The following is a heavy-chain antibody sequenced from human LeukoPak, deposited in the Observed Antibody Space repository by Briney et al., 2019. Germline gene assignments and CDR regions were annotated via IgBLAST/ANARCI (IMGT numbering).Heavy chain of an antibody. CDR2: INTDGSST. V-gene: IGHV3-74*01. J-gene: IGHJ4*02. CDR3: ARGNEWAFDY. D-gene: IGHD1-26*01. Sequence: GGSLRLSCAASGFTFSSYWMHWVRQAPGKGLVWVSRINTDGSSTIYADSVKGRFTISRDNAKNTLYLQMNSLRAEDTAVYACARGNEWAFDYWAPGTLVTVSS. CDR1: GFTFSSYW.